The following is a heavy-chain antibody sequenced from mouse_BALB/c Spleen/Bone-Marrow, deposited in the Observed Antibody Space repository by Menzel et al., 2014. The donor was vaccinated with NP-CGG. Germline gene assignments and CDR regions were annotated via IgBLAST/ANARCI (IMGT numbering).Heavy chain of an antibody. J-gene: IGHJ3*01. CDR2: INPSTGYT. CDR3: ARGVRGYDGFAY. CDR1: GYTFNSYW. Sequence: QVQLQQSGAELAKPGASVKMSCKASGYTFNSYWMHWVKQRPGQGLEWIGYINPSTGYTEYNQKFKDKATLTADKSSSTAYMQLSSLTSEDSAVYYCARGVRGYDGFAYWGQGTLVTVSA. V-gene: IGHV1-7*01. D-gene: IGHD2-2*01.